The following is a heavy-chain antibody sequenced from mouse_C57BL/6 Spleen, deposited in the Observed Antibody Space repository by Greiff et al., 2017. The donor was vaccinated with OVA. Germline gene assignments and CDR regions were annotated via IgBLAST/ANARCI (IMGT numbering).Heavy chain of an antibody. Sequence: QVQLQQSGAELVRPGTSVKMSCKASGYTFTNYWIGWAKQRPGHGLEWIGDIYPGGGYTNYNEKFKGKATLTADKSSSTAYMQFSSLTSEDSAIYYCARSSYSNHWYFDVWGTGTTVTVSS. V-gene: IGHV1-63*01. CDR2: IYPGGGYT. D-gene: IGHD2-5*01. CDR3: ARSSYSNHWYFDV. CDR1: GYTFTNYW. J-gene: IGHJ1*03.